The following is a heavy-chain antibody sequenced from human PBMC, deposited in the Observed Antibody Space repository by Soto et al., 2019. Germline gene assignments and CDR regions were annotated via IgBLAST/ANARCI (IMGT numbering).Heavy chain of an antibody. D-gene: IGHD1-26*01. CDR3: ARVFQTWAGGYYFDY. CDR1: GGSLSSYY. V-gene: IGHV4-59*01. J-gene: IGHJ4*02. CDR2: IYYSGST. Sequence: SETLSLTCTVSGGSLSSYYWSWIRQPPGKGLEWIGYIYYSGSTNYNPSLKSRVTISVDTSKNQFSLKLSSVTAADTAVYYCARVFQTWAGGYYFDYWGQGTLVTVSS.